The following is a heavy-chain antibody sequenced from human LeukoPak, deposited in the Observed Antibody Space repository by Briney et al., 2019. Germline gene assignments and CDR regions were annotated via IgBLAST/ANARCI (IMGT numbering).Heavy chain of an antibody. J-gene: IGHJ4*02. CDR1: GYTFTSYG. CDR2: ISAYNGNT. Sequence: GASVKVSCKASGYTFTSYGISWVRQAPGQGLEWVGWISAYNGNTNYAQKLQGRVTMTTDTSTSTAYMELRSLRSDDTAVYYCARPRQSSGRSYYFDYWGQGTLVTVSS. D-gene: IGHD1-14*01. V-gene: IGHV1-18*01. CDR3: ARPRQSSGRSYYFDY.